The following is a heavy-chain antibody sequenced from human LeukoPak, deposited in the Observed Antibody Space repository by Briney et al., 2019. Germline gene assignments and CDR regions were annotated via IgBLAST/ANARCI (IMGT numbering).Heavy chain of an antibody. CDR3: AREVPFGSGSPSFDY. CDR2: ISAYNGNT. V-gene: IGHV1-18*04. Sequence: ASVKVSCKASGYTFTSYGISWVRQAPGQGLEWMGWISAYNGNTNYAQKLQGRVTMTTDTSTSTAYMELRSLRSDDTAVYYCAREVPFGSGSPSFDYWGQGTLVTVSS. CDR1: GYTFTSYG. D-gene: IGHD3-10*01. J-gene: IGHJ4*02.